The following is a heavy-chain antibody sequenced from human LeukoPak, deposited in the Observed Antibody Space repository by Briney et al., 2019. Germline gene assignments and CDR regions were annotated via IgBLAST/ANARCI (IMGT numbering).Heavy chain of an antibody. V-gene: IGHV4-39*01. CDR1: GGSISSGSYY. CDR3: ASRVTGGVEMATITPEYYFDY. J-gene: IGHJ4*02. D-gene: IGHD5-24*01. CDR2: IYYSGST. Sequence: SETLSLTCTVSGGSISSGSYYWGWIRQPPGKGLEWIGSIYYSGSTYYNPSLKSRVTISVDTSKNQFSLKLSSVTAADTAVYYCASRVTGGVEMATITPEYYFDYWGQGTLVTVSS.